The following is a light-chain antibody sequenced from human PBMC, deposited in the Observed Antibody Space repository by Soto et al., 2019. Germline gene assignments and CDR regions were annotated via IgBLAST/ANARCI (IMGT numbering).Light chain of an antibody. CDR1: EGIRND. J-gene: IGKJ5*01. CDR3: LQYDNLPPFT. Sequence: DIQMTQSPSSLSASVGDRVTITCRASEGIRNDLGWYQQKPGKAPKRLIFAASSLQSGVPSRFSGSGSGTDFTLTISSLQPEDFATYYCLQYDNLPPFTFGQGTRLEIK. V-gene: IGKV1-17*01. CDR2: AAS.